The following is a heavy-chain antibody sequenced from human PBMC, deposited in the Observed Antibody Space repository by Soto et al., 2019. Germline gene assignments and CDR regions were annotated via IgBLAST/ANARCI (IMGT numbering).Heavy chain of an antibody. D-gene: IGHD2-21*01. CDR3: ARGGISHWAYFYYMDV. Sequence: SETLSLTCTVSGASIDSSAYYWAWIRQPPGKGLEWIGSIFYSGTAYYNPSLAGRVSMSVDTSKNQFSLTLNSVTAADTATYYCARGGISHWAYFYYMDVWDRGTTVTVSS. J-gene: IGHJ6*03. V-gene: IGHV4-39*01. CDR2: IFYSGTA. CDR1: GASIDSSAYY.